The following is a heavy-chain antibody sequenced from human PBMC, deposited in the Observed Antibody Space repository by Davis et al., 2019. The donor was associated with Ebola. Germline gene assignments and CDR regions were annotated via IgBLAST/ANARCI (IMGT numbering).Heavy chain of an antibody. V-gene: IGHV3-23*01. CDR2: LGTSADT. J-gene: IGHJ3*02. CDR1: GFIFSSYV. D-gene: IGHD1-26*01. Sequence: PGGSLRLSCAASGFIFSSYVMSWVRQAPGKGLEWVSTLGTSADTYYADSVKGRFTISRDNSKNTLYLQMNGLRVEDTAIYYCAKDEGGSYSGVSDAFDIWGQGTMVTVSS. CDR3: AKDEGGSYSGVSDAFDI.